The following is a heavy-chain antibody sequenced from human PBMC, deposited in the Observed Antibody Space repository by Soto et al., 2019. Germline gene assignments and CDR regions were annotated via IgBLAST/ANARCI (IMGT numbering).Heavy chain of an antibody. CDR1: GFTFSSYS. Sequence: GGSLRLSCAASGFTFSSYSMNWVRQAPGKGLEWVSSISSSSSYIYYADSVKGRFTISRDNAKNSLYLQMNSLRAEDTAVYYCAKFRGYSYGFDYWCPGTLVTVFS. D-gene: IGHD5-18*01. V-gene: IGHV3-21*01. CDR3: AKFRGYSYGFDY. J-gene: IGHJ4*02. CDR2: ISSSSSYI.